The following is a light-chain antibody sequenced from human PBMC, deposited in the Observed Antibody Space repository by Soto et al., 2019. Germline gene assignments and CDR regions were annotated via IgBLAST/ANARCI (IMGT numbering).Light chain of an antibody. CDR1: QGISSN. Sequence: DIQVTQSPSFLSASVGDRVTITCRASQGISSNLAWYQQKPGKAPNLLIYTASTLQSGVPSRFSGSGSGTEFTLTISGLQPEDIATYYCQQLNGYPLTFGGGTKVEI. J-gene: IGKJ4*01. V-gene: IGKV1-9*01. CDR2: TAS. CDR3: QQLNGYPLT.